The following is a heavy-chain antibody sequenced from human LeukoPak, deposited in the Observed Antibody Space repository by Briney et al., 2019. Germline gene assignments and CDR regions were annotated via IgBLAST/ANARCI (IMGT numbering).Heavy chain of an antibody. CDR3: AKDWASWALGNTY. Sequence: GGSLRLSCAASGFTFSSYAMHWVRQAPGKGLEWVAFIRYDGSNKYYADSVKGRFTISRDNSKNTLYLQMNSLRAEDTAVYYCAKDWASWALGNTYWGQGTLVTVSS. V-gene: IGHV3-30*02. D-gene: IGHD1-26*01. CDR1: GFTFSSYA. J-gene: IGHJ4*02. CDR2: IRYDGSNK.